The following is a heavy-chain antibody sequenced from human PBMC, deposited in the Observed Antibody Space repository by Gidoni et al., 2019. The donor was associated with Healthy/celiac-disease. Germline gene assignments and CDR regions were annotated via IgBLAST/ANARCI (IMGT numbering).Heavy chain of an antibody. J-gene: IGHJ3*02. V-gene: IGHV1-69*06. CDR1: GGPFSSYA. CDR2: IIPIFGTA. D-gene: IGHD6-19*01. Sequence: QVQLLQSGAEVKKPGSSVKVSCTASGGPFSSYAISWVRQAPGQGLEWMGGIIPIFGTANYAQKVHGRVTMTADKSTSTAYMELSSLRSEDTAVYYCARDPAGQWYAFDIWGQGTMVTVAS. CDR3: ARDPAGQWYAFDI.